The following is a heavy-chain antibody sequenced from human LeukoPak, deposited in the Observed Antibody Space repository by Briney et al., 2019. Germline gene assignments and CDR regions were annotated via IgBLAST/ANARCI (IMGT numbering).Heavy chain of an antibody. Sequence: GGSLRLSCAASGFTFDDYAMHWVRQAPGKGLEWVSGISWNSGSIGYADSVKGRFTISRDNAKNSLYLQMNSLRAEDTALYYCAKDSAVWEFGELSSGFDYWGQGTLVTVSS. CDR3: AKDSAVWEFGELSSGFDY. CDR1: GFTFDDYA. J-gene: IGHJ4*02. V-gene: IGHV3-9*01. D-gene: IGHD3-10*01. CDR2: ISWNSGSI.